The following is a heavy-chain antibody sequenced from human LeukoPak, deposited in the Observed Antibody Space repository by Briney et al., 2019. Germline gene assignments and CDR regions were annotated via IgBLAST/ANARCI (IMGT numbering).Heavy chain of an antibody. CDR3: ARVLSGRGSLYDYYYYMDV. J-gene: IGHJ6*03. CDR2: IYSGGRT. Sequence: PGGSLRLSCAASGFTVSSNYMSWVRQAPGKGLEWVSVIYSGGRTYYADSVKGRFTISRDISKNTLYLQMNSLRAEDTAVYYCARVLSGRGSLYDYYYYMDVWGKGTTVTISS. D-gene: IGHD3-10*01. V-gene: IGHV3-53*01. CDR1: GFTVSSNY.